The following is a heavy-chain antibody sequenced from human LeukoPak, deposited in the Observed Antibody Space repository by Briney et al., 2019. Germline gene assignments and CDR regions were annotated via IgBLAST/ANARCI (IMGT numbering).Heavy chain of an antibody. CDR3: AHAEKVAGTIDY. D-gene: IGHD6-19*01. CDR1: GGSISSGDYY. J-gene: IGHJ4*02. V-gene: IGHV4-30-4*01. CDR2: IYYSGST. Sequence: SETLSLTCTVSGGSISSGDYYWSWIRQPPGKGLEWIGYIYYSGSTYYNPSLKSRVTISVDTSKNQFSLKLSSVTAADTAVYYCAHAEKVAGTIDYWGQGTLVTVSS.